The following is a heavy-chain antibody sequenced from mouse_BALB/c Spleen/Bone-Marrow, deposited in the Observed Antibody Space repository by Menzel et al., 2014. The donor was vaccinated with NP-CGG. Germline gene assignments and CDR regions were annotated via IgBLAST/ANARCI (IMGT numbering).Heavy chain of an antibody. Sequence: EVQVVESGAELVKPGASVKLSCTASGFNIKDTYMHWVKQRPEQGLEWIGRIDPANGNTKYDPKFQGKATITAETSSNTAYLQLSRLTSEDTGVYYCASYYYGSDWFAYWGQGTLVTISA. CDR3: ASYYYGSDWFAY. CDR1: GFNIKDTY. D-gene: IGHD1-1*01. V-gene: IGHV14-3*02. J-gene: IGHJ3*01. CDR2: IDPANGNT.